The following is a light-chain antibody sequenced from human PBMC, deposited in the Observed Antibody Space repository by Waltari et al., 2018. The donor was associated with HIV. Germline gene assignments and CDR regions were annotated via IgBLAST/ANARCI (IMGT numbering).Light chain of an antibody. Sequence: SALTQPPSASGSPGQSVTLSCTGTKNDIGSSNSVSRCQHHPGRAPTLLVYEVSRQTWVASGRLFGSKSGNTATLTVSGLRADDEAYYYCSSSTASNGVMFGGDTQRAVL. CDR1: KNDIGSSNS. CDR3: SSSTASNGVM. J-gene: IGLJ7*01. CDR2: EVS. V-gene: IGLV2-8*01.